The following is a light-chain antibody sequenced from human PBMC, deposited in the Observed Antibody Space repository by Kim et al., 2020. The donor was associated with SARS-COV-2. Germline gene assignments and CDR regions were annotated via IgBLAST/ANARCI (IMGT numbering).Light chain of an antibody. CDR1: SLRSYY. V-gene: IGLV3-19*01. CDR2: GKN. CDR3: NSRDSPRV. J-gene: IGLJ2*01. Sequence: SSELTQDPAVSVALGQTVRITCQGDSLRSYYASWYQQKPGQAPVLVIYGKNNRPSGIPDRFSGSSSGNTASLTITGAQAEDEADYYCNSRDSPRVFGGGTQLTVL.